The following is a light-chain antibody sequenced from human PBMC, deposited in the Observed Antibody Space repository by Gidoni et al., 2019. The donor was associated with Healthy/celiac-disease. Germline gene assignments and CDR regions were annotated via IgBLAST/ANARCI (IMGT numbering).Light chain of an antibody. CDR3: QQYNSYSWT. J-gene: IGKJ1*01. Sequence: DIQMTQSPSTLSASVGDRVTITCRASQSISSWLVWYQQKPGKAPKLLIYKASSLESGVPSRFGGSGSGTEFTLTISSLQPDDFATYYCQQYNSYSWTFGQGTKVEIK. V-gene: IGKV1-5*03. CDR2: KAS. CDR1: QSISSW.